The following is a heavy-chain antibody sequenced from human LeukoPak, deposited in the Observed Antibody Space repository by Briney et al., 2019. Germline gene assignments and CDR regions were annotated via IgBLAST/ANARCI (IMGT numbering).Heavy chain of an antibody. Sequence: SETLSLTCTVSGASISNYYWSWIRQPPGKGLEWIGYIYYSGSTNYNPSLKSRVTISVDTSKNQFSLKLSSVTAADTAMYYCAREKALRYFDYWGQGTLVTVSS. CDR3: AREKALRYFDY. V-gene: IGHV4-59*01. CDR2: IYYSGST. D-gene: IGHD4-17*01. CDR1: GASISNYY. J-gene: IGHJ4*02.